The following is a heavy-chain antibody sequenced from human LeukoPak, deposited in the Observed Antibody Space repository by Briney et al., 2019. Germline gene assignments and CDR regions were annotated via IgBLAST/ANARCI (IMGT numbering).Heavy chain of an antibody. CDR1: GYTFINYG. Sequence: GASVKVSCKASGYTFINYGITWVRQAPGQGLEWMGWISAYNSAYNGNTHYAQKLQGRVTMTTDTSTNTGYMELRSLRSDDTAVYYCARHVGYCSSSTCHFDYWGQGTLVSVSS. J-gene: IGHJ4*02. CDR3: ARHVGYCSSSTCHFDY. CDR2: ISAYNSAYNGNT. D-gene: IGHD2-2*01. V-gene: IGHV1-18*01.